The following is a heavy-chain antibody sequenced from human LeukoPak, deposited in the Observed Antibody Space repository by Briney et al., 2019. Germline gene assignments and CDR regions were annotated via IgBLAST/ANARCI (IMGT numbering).Heavy chain of an antibody. D-gene: IGHD3-3*01. CDR1: GFTFTSYA. CDR2: ISESGGST. J-gene: IGHJ6*02. V-gene: IGHV3-23*01. Sequence: GGSLRLSCAASGFTFTSYAMSWVRQAPGKGPEWVSGISESGGSTYYVDSVKGRFTISRDNSKNTVYLQMNSLRAEDTAVYYCARLTSGNGLDVWGQGTTVTVSS. CDR3: ARLTSGNGLDV.